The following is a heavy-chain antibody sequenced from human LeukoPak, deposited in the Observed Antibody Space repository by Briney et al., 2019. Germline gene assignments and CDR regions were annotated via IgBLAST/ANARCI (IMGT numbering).Heavy chain of an antibody. CDR3: ASRGAYKLKFTDYYYYYMDV. D-gene: IGHD3-10*01. CDR2: INHSGNT. J-gene: IGHJ6*03. CDR1: GGSFSGHY. Sequence: PSETLSLTCVVYGGSFSGHYWSWILQPPGKGLEWVGEINHSGNTNYNPSLKSRVTISVDTSKNQFSLKLSSVTAADTAVYYCASRGAYKLKFTDYYYYYMDVWGNGTTVTVSS. V-gene: IGHV4-34*01.